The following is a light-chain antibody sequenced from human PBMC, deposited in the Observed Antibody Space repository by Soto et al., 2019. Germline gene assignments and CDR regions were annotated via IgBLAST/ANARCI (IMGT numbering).Light chain of an antibody. CDR2: EVS. CDR1: SSDVGGYKY. J-gene: IGLJ1*01. Sequence: QSVLTQPASGSGSPGQSITISCTGTSSDVGGYKYVSWYQQHPGKAPKLLIYEVSNRPSGISNRFSASKSDNTASLTISGLRAEDEADYYCSSYRRGDLYVLGTGTKVTVL. V-gene: IGLV2-14*01. CDR3: SSYRRGDLYV.